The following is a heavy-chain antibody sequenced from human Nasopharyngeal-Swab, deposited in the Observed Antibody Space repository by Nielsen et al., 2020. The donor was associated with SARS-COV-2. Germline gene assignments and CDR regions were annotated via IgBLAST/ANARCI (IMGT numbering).Heavy chain of an antibody. CDR3: ARARYGEEAFDI. J-gene: IGHJ3*02. V-gene: IGHV1-69*13. CDR2: IIPIFGTA. D-gene: IGHD4-17*01. CDR1: GGTFSSYA. Sequence: SVKVFCKASGGTFSSYAISWVRQAPGQGLEWMGGIIPIFGTANYAQKFQGRVTITADESTSTAYMELSSLRSEDTAVYYCARARYGEEAFDIWGQGTMVTVSS.